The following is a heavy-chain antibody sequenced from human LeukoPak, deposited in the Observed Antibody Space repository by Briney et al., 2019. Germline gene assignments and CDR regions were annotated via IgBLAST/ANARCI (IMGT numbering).Heavy chain of an antibody. J-gene: IGHJ6*02. CDR2: ISWNSGSI. V-gene: IGHV3-9*01. CDR3: AKDSQWLATNNYYYGMDV. CDR1: GFTFDDYA. Sequence: GGSLRLSCAASGFTFDDYAMHWVRQAPGKGLEWVSGISWNSGSIGYADSVKGRFTISRDNAKNSLYLQMNSLRAEDTALYYCAKDSQWLATNNYYYGMDVWGQGTTVTVSS. D-gene: IGHD6-19*01.